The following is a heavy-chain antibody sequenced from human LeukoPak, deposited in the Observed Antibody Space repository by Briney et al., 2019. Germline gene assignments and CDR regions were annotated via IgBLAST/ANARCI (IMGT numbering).Heavy chain of an antibody. CDR1: GFTFSSYW. CDR3: ARAVAGPEGWFDP. V-gene: IGHV3-74*01. J-gene: IGHJ5*02. CDR2: INTDGSST. Sequence: GGSLRLSCAASGFTFSSYWMHWVRQAPGKGLVWVSRINTDGSSTSYADSVEGRFTISRDNAKNTLYLQMNSLRAEDTAVYYCARAVAGPEGWFDPWGQGTLVTVSS. D-gene: IGHD6-19*01.